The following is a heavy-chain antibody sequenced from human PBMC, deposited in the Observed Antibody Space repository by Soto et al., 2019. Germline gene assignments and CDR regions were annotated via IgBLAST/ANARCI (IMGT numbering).Heavy chain of an antibody. CDR2: ISYDGSNK. CDR1: GFTFSSYG. Sequence: QVQLVESGGGVVQPGRSLRLSCAASGFTFSSYGMHWVRQAPGKGLEWVAVISYDGSNKYYADSVKGRFTISRDKSKNTLYLQMNSLRAEDKAVYYCAKDLEDTPWYFDRWGRGTLVTVSS. V-gene: IGHV3-30*18. CDR3: AKDLEDTPWYFDR. D-gene: IGHD5-18*01. J-gene: IGHJ2*01.